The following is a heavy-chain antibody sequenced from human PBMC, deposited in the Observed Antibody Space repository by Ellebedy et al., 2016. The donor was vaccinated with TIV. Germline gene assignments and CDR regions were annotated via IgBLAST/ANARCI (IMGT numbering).Heavy chain of an antibody. D-gene: IGHD2-15*01. CDR1: GGSISSSSYY. V-gene: IGHV4-39*07. CDR2: IYYSGST. Sequence: SETLSLXCTVSGGSISSSSYYWGWIRQPPGKGLEWIGSIYYSGSTNYNPSLKDRVTISVDTSKNQFSLKLNSVTAADTAVYYCARDGGGMDGFEIWGQGTMVTVSS. J-gene: IGHJ3*02. CDR3: ARDGGGMDGFEI.